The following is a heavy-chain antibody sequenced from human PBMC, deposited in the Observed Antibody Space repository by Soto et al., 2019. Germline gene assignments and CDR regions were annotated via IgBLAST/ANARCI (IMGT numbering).Heavy chain of an antibody. V-gene: IGHV3-74*01. Sequence: EVQLVESGGGLVQPGGSLRLSCAASGFTFSSYWMHWVRQAPGKGLVWVSRIKSDGSTTGYADSVKGRFSISRDNAKXXXXXXXXXXXXXXXXXXXXXXXXXXAHFDLWGRGTLVTVSS. CDR1: GFTFSSYW. CDR3: XXXXXXAHFDL. J-gene: IGHJ4*02. CDR2: IKSDGSTT.